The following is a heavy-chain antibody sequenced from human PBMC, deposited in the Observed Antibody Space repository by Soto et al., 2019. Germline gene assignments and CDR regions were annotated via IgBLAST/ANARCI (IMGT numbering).Heavy chain of an antibody. CDR1: GFTFSSYG. J-gene: IGHJ6*02. CDR2: ISYYGSNK. D-gene: IGHD6-19*01. Sequence: GGSLRLSCAASGFTFSSYGMHWVRQAPGKGLEWVAVISYYGSNKYYADSVKGRFTISRDNSKNTLYLQMNSLRAEDTAVYYCAKEARGGWSDYYYYYGMDVWGQGTTVTVSS. V-gene: IGHV3-30*18. CDR3: AKEARGGWSDYYYYYGMDV.